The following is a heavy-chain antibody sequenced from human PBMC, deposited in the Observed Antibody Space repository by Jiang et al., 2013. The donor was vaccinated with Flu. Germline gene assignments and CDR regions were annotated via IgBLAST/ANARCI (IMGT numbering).Heavy chain of an antibody. V-gene: IGHV1-18*01. CDR2: ISAYNGNT. CDR3: ARAGRYYYGSGSYRKNWFDP. D-gene: IGHD3-10*01. CDR1: GYTFTSYG. Sequence: SGAEVKKPGASVKVSCKASGYTFTSYGISWVRQAPGQGLEWMGWISAYNGNTNYAQKLQGRVTMTTDTSTSTAXMELRSLRSDDTAVYYCARAGRYYYGSGSYRKNWFDPWGQGTLGHRL. J-gene: IGHJ5*02.